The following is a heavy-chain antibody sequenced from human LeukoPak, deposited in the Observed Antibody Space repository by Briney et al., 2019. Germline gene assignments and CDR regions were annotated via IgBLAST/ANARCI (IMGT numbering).Heavy chain of an antibody. CDR2: VQYDGSNK. CDR1: GFTFTDYG. CDR3: AKDGNFGSGSYYRGDS. Sequence: GGSLRLSCAASGFTFTDYGIHWVRQAPGKGLEWVAFVQYDGSNKYYADSVKGRFIISRDNSKDMLYLQMNSLRAGDTAVYYCAKDGNFGSGSYYRGDSWGQGTLVTVSS. D-gene: IGHD3-10*01. V-gene: IGHV3-30*02. J-gene: IGHJ4*02.